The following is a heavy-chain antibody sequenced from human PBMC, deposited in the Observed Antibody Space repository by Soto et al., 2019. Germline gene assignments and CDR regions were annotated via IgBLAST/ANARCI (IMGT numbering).Heavy chain of an antibody. CDR3: ARVGGRYCSGGSCYYFDY. Sequence: QVQLVESGGGVVQPGRSLRLSCAASGFTFSSYAMHWVRQAPGKGLEWVAVISYDGSNKYYADSVKGRFTISRDNSKNTXXLQMNSLRAEDTAVYYCARVGGRYCSGGSCYYFDYWGQGTLVTVSS. D-gene: IGHD2-15*01. CDR1: GFTFSSYA. J-gene: IGHJ4*02. CDR2: ISYDGSNK. V-gene: IGHV3-30-3*01.